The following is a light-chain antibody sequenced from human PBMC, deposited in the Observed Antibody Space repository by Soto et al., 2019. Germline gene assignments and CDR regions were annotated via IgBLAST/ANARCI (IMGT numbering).Light chain of an antibody. CDR3: QPGNIFPWT. CDR1: QDIFNY. CDR2: AAS. J-gene: IGKJ1*01. Sequence: DIQMTQSPSTLYGSVGDTVTITCRASQDIFNYLAWYQQKPGKAPKLLIYAASSLQNGVTSRFSGSGSGTDFTLTISSLQPEDFASYYCQPGNIFPWTFGQGTKVDIK. V-gene: IGKV1-12*01.